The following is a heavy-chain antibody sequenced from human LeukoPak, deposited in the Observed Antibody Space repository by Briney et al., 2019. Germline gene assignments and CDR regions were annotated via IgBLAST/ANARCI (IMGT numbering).Heavy chain of an antibody. D-gene: IGHD3-16*01. Sequence: SETLSLTCTVSGGSISSSSYYWGWIRQPPGKGLEWIGSIYYSGSTYYNPSLKSRVTISVDTSKNQFSLKLTSVTAADTAVYYCARSGKYALETVDRKFDCWGRGTLVTVSS. CDR3: ARSGKYALETVDRKFDC. J-gene: IGHJ4*02. CDR2: IYYSGST. CDR1: GGSISSSSYY. V-gene: IGHV4-39*01.